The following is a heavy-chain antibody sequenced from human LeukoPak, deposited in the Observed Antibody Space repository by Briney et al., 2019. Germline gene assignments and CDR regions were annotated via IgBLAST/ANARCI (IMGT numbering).Heavy chain of an antibody. J-gene: IGHJ2*01. CDR1: GGSISSSSYY. Sequence: TTSETLSLTCTVSGGSISSSSYYWSWIRQPPGKGLEWIGYIYYSGSTNYNPSLKSRVIISVDTSKNQFSLKLSSVTAADTAFYYCARVYYSRSYDYWYFDLWGRGTLVTVSS. V-gene: IGHV4-61*01. CDR2: IYYSGST. CDR3: ARVYYSRSYDYWYFDL. D-gene: IGHD6-13*01.